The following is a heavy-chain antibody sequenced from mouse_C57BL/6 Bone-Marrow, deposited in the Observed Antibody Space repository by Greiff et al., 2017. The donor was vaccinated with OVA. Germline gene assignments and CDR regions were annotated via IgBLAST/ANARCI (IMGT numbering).Heavy chain of an antibody. J-gene: IGHJ1*03. CDR1: GYSITSGYY. D-gene: IGHD1-1*01. Sequence: EVKLMESGPGLVKPSQSLSLTCSVTGYSITSGYYWNWIRQFPGNKLEWMGYISYDGSNNYNPSLKNRISITRDTSKNQFFLKLNSVTTEDTATYYCARPTVVASYWYFDVWGTGTTVTVSS. CDR2: ISYDGSN. CDR3: ARPTVVASYWYFDV. V-gene: IGHV3-6*01.